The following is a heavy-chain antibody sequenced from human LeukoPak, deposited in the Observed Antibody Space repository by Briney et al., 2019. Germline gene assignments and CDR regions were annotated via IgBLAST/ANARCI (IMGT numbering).Heavy chain of an antibody. CDR3: AREGIQCGFEGGSCYSGGWFDP. CDR2: IYYSGST. CDR1: GGSISSYY. V-gene: IGHV4-59*01. D-gene: IGHD2-15*01. J-gene: IGHJ5*02. Sequence: PSETLPLTCTVSGGSISSYYWSWIRQPPGKGLEWIGYIYYSGSTNYNPSLKSRVTISVDTSKNQFSLKLSSVTAADTAVYYCAREGIQCGFEGGSCYSGGWFDPWGQGTLVTVSS.